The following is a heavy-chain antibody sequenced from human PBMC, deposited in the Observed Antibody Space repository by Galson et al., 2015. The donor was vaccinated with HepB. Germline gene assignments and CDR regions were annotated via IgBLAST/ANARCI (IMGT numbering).Heavy chain of an antibody. CDR3: ARDPGAR. J-gene: IGHJ3*01. D-gene: IGHD2-8*02. CDR2: IYTSGST. Sequence: TLSLTCTVSGGSISSGSYYWSWIRQPAGKGLEWIGRIYTSGSTNYNPSLKSRVTISVDTSKNQFSLKLSSVTAADTAVYYCARDPGARWGQGTMVTVSS. CDR1: GGSISSGSYY. V-gene: IGHV4-61*02.